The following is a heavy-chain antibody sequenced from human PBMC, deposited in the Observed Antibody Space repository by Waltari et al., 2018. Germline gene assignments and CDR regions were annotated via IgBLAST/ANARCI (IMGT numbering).Heavy chain of an antibody. V-gene: IGHV3-23*04. Sequence: EVQLVESGGDLVQPGGSLGLSCAASGFTFITYASNWVRQAPGKGLEWVSSIIGSGESTYYADSVKGRFTISRDNSKNTLYLQMNSLRADDTALYYCARSVWDGTSVEYFHHWGQGTLVTVSS. CDR1: GFTFITYA. CDR3: ARSVWDGTSVEYFHH. CDR2: IIGSGEST. J-gene: IGHJ1*01. D-gene: IGHD6-13*01.